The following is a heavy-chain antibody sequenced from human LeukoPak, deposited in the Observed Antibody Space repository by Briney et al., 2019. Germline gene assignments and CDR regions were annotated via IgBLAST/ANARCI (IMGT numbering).Heavy chain of an antibody. Sequence: SETLSLTCTVSGGSISSSSYYWGWIRQPPGKGLEWIGSIYYSGSTYYNPSLKSRITISVDTSKNQFSLKLSSVTAADTAVYYCARYPDSWGVDYWGQGTLVTVSS. CDR2: IYYSGST. D-gene: IGHD3-16*01. J-gene: IGHJ4*02. V-gene: IGHV4-39*07. CDR1: GGSISSSSYY. CDR3: ARYPDSWGVDY.